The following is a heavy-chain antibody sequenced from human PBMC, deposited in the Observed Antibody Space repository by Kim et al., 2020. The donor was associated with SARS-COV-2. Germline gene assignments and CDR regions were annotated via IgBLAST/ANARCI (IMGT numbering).Heavy chain of an antibody. V-gene: IGHV3-23*01. D-gene: IGHD2-15*01. CDR2: ISGNGDIT. CDR1: GFTFSTYA. J-gene: IGHJ4*01. Sequence: GGSLRLSCAASGFTFSTYAMSWVRQAPGKGLEWVSVISGNGDITYYADSVKGRFTISRDNSKNNLYLQMNTLRAEDTSIYYCARAGCSGGTCYRPNDYWG. CDR3: ARAGCSGGTCYRPNDY.